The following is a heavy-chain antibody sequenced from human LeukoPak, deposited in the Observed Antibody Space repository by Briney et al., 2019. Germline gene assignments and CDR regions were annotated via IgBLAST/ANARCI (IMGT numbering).Heavy chain of an antibody. D-gene: IGHD2-21*01. CDR1: GGTFSSYA. CDR3: ARELLRPHDAFDI. V-gene: IGHV1-69*04. Sequence: GASVKVSCKASGGTFSSYAISWVRQAPGQGLEWMGRIIPILGIANYAQKFQGRVTITADKSTSTAYMELSSLRSEDTAVYYCARELLRPHDAFDIWGQGTMVTVSS. J-gene: IGHJ3*02. CDR2: IIPILGIA.